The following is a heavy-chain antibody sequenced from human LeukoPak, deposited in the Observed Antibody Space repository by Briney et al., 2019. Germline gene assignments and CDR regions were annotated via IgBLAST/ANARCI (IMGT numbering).Heavy chain of an antibody. CDR3: ARVSIMVRRGMDV. CDR2: ISSSGSTI. Sequence: NPGGSLRLSCTASGFTFDDYAMHWVRQAPGKGLECVSYISSSGSTIYYADSVKGRFTISRDNAKNSLYLQMTSLRAEDTAVYYCARVSIMVRRGMDVWGQGTTVTVSS. D-gene: IGHD3-10*01. J-gene: IGHJ6*02. V-gene: IGHV3-48*03. CDR1: GFTFDDYA.